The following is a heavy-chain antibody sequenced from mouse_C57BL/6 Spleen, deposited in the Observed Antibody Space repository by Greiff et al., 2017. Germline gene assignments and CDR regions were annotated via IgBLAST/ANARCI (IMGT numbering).Heavy chain of an antibody. CDR1: GYTFTSYW. CDR3: ARSRRQVGEFAY. CDR2: IYPGSGST. J-gene: IGHJ3*01. Sequence: VQLQQPGAELVKPGASVKMSCKASGYTFTSYWITWVKQRPGQGLEWIGDIYPGSGSTNYNEKFKSKATLTVDTSSSTAYMQLSSLTSEDSAVYYCARSRRQVGEFAYWGQGTLVTVSA. D-gene: IGHD1-1*01. V-gene: IGHV1-55*01.